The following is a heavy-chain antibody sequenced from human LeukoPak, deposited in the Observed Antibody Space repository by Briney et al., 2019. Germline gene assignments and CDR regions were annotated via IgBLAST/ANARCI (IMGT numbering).Heavy chain of an antibody. D-gene: IGHD6-19*01. CDR2: IKQDGSEK. CDR3: ARDHRGWVYYFDY. J-gene: IGHJ4*02. Sequence: SGGSLRLSCAASGFTFSSYWMSWVRQAPGKGLEWVANIKQDGSEKYYVDSVKGRFTISRDNAKNSLYLQMNSLRAEDTAVYYCARDHRGWVYYFDYWGQGTLVTVSS. V-gene: IGHV3-7*01. CDR1: GFTFSSYW.